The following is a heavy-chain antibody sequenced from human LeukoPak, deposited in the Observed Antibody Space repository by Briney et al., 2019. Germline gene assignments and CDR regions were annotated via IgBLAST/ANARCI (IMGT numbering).Heavy chain of an antibody. Sequence: PSETLSLTCTVSGGSISSSSYYWGWIRQPPGKGLEWIGSIYYSGSTYYNPSLKSRVTITVDTSKNQFSLKLSSVTAADTAVYYCTAIAVADISWGYWGQGTLVTVSS. CDR3: TAIAVADISWGY. D-gene: IGHD6-19*01. CDR1: GGSISSSSYY. CDR2: IYYSGST. V-gene: IGHV4-39*01. J-gene: IGHJ4*02.